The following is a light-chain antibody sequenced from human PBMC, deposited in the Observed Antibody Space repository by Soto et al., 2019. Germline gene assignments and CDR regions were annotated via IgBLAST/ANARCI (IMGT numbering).Light chain of an antibody. J-gene: IGKJ1*01. Sequence: EIVLTQSPDTLSLSPGDRATLSCRASQSVRSERLAWYQQKPGQAPRLVIFDASNRATGIPDRFSGSGSGTDFTLTISRLEPEDFAVYYCQQYGGSPRTFGQGTKVDIK. CDR2: DAS. V-gene: IGKV3-20*01. CDR3: QQYGGSPRT. CDR1: QSVRSER.